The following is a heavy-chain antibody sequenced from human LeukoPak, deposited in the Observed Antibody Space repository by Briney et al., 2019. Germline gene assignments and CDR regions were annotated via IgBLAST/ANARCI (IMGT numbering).Heavy chain of an antibody. Sequence: PGRSLRLSCAANGFAFNIYGMHWVRQAPGKGLEWVALISYDGSNKYYADSVKGRFTVSRDNAKNTLYLQMNSLRAEDTAVYYCARDVPHNWFDTWGQGTLVTVSS. J-gene: IGHJ5*02. CDR3: ARDVPHNWFDT. CDR2: ISYDGSNK. V-gene: IGHV3-30*03. CDR1: GFAFNIYG.